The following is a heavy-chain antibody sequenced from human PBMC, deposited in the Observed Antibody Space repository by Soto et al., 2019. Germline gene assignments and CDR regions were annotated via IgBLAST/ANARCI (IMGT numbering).Heavy chain of an antibody. Sequence: GGSLRLSCAASGFTFSSYSMNWVRQAPGKGLEWVSSISSSSSYIYYADSVKGRFTISSDNAKNSLYLQMNSLRAEDTAVYYFARCEKGPGLYYGMDVWGQGTTVTVSS. CDR1: GFTFSSYS. J-gene: IGHJ6*02. CDR2: ISSSSSYI. V-gene: IGHV3-21*01. CDR3: ARCEKGPGLYYGMDV.